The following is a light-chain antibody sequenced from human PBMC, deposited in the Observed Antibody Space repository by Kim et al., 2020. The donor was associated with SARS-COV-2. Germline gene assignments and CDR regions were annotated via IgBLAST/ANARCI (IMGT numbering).Light chain of an antibody. J-gene: IGKJ2*01. CDR1: HSVIYRSNNKHY. CDR2: LAS. V-gene: IGKV4-1*01. Sequence: RAPIKCKSSHSVIYRSNNKHYFAWSQQTPGPPPKLLIYLASTRESGVPDRFSGSGSGTDFTLPISTLQAEDVAIYYCQQYSSAPYTFGQGTKLEI. CDR3: QQYSSAPYT.